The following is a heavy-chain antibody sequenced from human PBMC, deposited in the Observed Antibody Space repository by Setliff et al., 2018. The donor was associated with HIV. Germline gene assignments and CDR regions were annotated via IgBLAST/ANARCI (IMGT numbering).Heavy chain of an antibody. V-gene: IGHV3-30*14. CDR3: AGDCRVGWVFTYGMDV. CDR1: GFSFSSYT. D-gene: IGHD6-13*01. Sequence: GGSLRLSCEASGFSFSSYTMNWVRQAPGKGLEWVAVILYDGSNKYYADSVKGRFTISRENARNSLYLQMNSLRVGDTAVYYCAGDCRVGWVFTYGMDVWGQGTTVTVSS. CDR2: ILYDGSNK. J-gene: IGHJ6*02.